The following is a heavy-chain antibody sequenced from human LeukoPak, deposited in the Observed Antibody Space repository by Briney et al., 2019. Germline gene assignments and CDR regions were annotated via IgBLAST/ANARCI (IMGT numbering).Heavy chain of an antibody. CDR3: ARGGRVSSSYYYGMDV. V-gene: IGHV1-69*13. Sequence: GASVKVSCKASGYTFTSFDFNWVRQATGQGLEWMGGIIPISGTANYAQKFQGKVTISADDSTSTAYMELSSLRSEDTAMYYCARGGRVSSSYYYGMDVWGRGTTVTVSS. CDR1: GYTFTSFD. J-gene: IGHJ6*02. D-gene: IGHD2-15*01. CDR2: IIPISGTA.